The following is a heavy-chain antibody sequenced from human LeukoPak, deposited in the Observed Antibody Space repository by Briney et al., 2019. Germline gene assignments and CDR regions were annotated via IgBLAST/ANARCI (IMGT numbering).Heavy chain of an antibody. V-gene: IGHV4-34*01. CDR2: INHSGST. J-gene: IGHJ5*02. D-gene: IGHD4-17*01. Sequence: SETLSLTCAVYGGSFSGYYWSWIRQPPGKGLEWIGEINHSGSTNYNPSLKSRVTISVDTSKNQFSLKLSSVTAADTAVYYCARHPDYGDLPWGQGTLVTVSS. CDR3: ARHPDYGDLP. CDR1: GGSFSGYY.